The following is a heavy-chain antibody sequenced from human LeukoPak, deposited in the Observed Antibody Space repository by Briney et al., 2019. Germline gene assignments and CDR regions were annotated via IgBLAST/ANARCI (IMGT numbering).Heavy chain of an antibody. V-gene: IGHV1-69*13. J-gene: IGHJ4*02. CDR3: ARGVATNRYYFDY. D-gene: IGHD5-12*01. Sequence: EASVKVSCKASGGTFSSYAISWVRQAPGQGLEWMGGIIPIFGTANYAQKFQGRVTITADESTSTAYMELSSLRSEDTAVYSCARGVATNRYYFDYWGQGTLSPSPQ. CDR1: GGTFSSYA. CDR2: IIPIFGTA.